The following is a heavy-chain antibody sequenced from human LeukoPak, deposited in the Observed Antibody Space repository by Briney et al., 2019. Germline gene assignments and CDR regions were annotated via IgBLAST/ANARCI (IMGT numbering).Heavy chain of an antibody. D-gene: IGHD3-22*01. CDR3: ARRLVSYYDSSGYDAFDI. Sequence: PSETLSLTCTVSGGSISSSSYYWGWIRQPPGKGLEWIGNIYYSGSTYYNPSLKSRVTISVDTSKNQFSLKLSSVTAADTAVYYCARRLVSYYDSSGYDAFDIWGQGTMVTVSS. CDR2: IYYSGST. J-gene: IGHJ3*02. CDR1: GGSISSSSYY. V-gene: IGHV4-39*01.